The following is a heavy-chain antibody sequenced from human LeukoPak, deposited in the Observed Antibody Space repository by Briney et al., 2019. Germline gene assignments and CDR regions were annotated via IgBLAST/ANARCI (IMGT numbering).Heavy chain of an antibody. CDR1: GFTFSSYA. D-gene: IGHD2-21*01. CDR2: ISGSGGST. Sequence: GGSLRLSCAASGFTFSSYAMSWVRQAPGKGLEWVSAISGSGGSTYYADSVKGRFTISRDNSKNTLYLHMKSLRAEDAAVYYCAKAPVTSCRGAYCYPFDSWGQGTVVTVSS. V-gene: IGHV3-23*01. J-gene: IGHJ4*02. CDR3: AKAPVTSCRGAYCYPFDS.